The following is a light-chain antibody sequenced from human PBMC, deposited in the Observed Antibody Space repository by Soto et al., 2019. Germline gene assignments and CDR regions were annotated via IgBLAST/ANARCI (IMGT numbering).Light chain of an antibody. CDR3: QQYGGSPIT. Sequence: ILLTQSLGTLSPSPGARVNLSCRASQSVTTRLAWYQHKPGQAPRLLMSGASSRASGVPVRFSGSGSGTDFTLTISRLEPEDFALYYCQQYGGSPITFGLGTRLEIK. V-gene: IGKV3-20*01. J-gene: IGKJ5*01. CDR1: QSVTTR. CDR2: GAS.